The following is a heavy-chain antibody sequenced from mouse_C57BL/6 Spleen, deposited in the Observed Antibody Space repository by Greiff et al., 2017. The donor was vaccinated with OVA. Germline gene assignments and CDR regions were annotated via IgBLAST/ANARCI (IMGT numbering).Heavy chain of an antibody. CDR1: GYTFTSYW. CDR2: IHPNSGST. Sequence: QVQLQQPGAELVKPGASVKLSCKASGYTFTSYWMHWVKQRPGQGLEWIGMIHPNSGSTNYNEKFKSKATLTVDKSSSTAYMQLSSLTSEDSAVYYCARGEIYYDYDGVYYYAMDYWGQGTSVTVSS. J-gene: IGHJ4*01. V-gene: IGHV1-64*01. CDR3: ARGEIYYDYDGVYYYAMDY. D-gene: IGHD2-4*01.